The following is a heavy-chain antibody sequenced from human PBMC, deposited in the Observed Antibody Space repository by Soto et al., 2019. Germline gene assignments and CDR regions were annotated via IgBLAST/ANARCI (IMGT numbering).Heavy chain of an antibody. CDR1: GYTFTSYG. CDR3: AREFEVVVAATNNWFDP. J-gene: IGHJ5*02. D-gene: IGHD2-15*01. Sequence: QVPLVQSGAEVKKPGASVKVSCKASGYTFTSYGISWVRQAPGQGLEWMGWISAYNGNTNYAQKLQGRVTMTTDTSTSTAYMELRSLRSDDTAVYYCAREFEVVVAATNNWFDPWGQGTLVTVSS. CDR2: ISAYNGNT. V-gene: IGHV1-18*01.